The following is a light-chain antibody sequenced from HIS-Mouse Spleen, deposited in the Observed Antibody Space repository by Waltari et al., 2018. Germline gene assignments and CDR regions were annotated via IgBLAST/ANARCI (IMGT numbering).Light chain of an antibody. V-gene: IGLV3-19*01. CDR2: GKN. J-gene: IGLJ2*01. CDR1: SLRTYY. CDR3: NSRDSSGNHVV. Sequence: SSELTQDPAVSVALEQTGRITCQGDSLRTYYASWYPQKPGQATVLVIYGKNNRPSGIPDRFSGSSSGNTASLTITGAQAEDEADYYCNSRDSSGNHVVFGGGTKLTVL.